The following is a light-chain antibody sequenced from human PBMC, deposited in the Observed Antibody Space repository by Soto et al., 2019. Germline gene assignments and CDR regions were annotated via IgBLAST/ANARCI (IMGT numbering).Light chain of an antibody. J-gene: IGLJ2*01. CDR1: SSDVGAYNY. Sequence: QSVLTQPRSVSGSPGQSVTISCTGTSSDVGAYNYVSWYQQHRGKAPKLIIYDVSKRPSGVPDRFSGSKSGNTASLTISGLQAEDEGDYYCCSYAGSYNFVVFGGGTQLTVL. V-gene: IGLV2-11*01. CDR2: DVS. CDR3: CSYAGSYNFVV.